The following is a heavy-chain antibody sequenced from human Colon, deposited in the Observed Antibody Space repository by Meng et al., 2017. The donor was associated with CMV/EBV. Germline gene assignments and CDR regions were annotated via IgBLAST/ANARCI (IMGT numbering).Heavy chain of an antibody. Sequence: GESLKISCAASGFPFSNFAMTWVRQAPGKGLEWVSTISGTAGGTYFADAVKGRFTISRDNAKNSLYLQMNSLRAEDTAVYYCARASSGSYSYWGQGTLVTVSS. CDR2: ISGTAGGT. CDR1: GFPFSNFA. D-gene: IGHD1-26*01. J-gene: IGHJ4*02. V-gene: IGHV3-23*01. CDR3: ARASSGSYSY.